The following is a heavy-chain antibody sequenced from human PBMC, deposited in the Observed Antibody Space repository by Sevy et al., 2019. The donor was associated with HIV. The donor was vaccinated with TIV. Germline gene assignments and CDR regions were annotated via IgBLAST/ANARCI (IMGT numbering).Heavy chain of an antibody. CDR3: TKDHCSGASCYMGRFDF. J-gene: IGHJ4*02. Sequence: GGSLRLSCAASGFTFSSYGMHWVRQAPGKGLEWVAFVEFDGKIKNYVDSVKGRFTISRDNSKNTIFLQMHNLRTEDTAVYYCTKDHCSGASCYMGRFDFWGQGTLVTVSS. CDR1: GFTFSSYG. D-gene: IGHD2-15*01. CDR2: VEFDGKIK. V-gene: IGHV3-30*02.